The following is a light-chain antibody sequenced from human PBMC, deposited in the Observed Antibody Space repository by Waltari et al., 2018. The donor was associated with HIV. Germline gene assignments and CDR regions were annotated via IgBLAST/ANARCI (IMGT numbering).Light chain of an antibody. J-gene: IGLJ2*01. CDR2: EVS. V-gene: IGLV2-8*01. Sequence: QSALTQPPSPSGSPGPSVTIPSTGTSSAVGGYHSVPWYRHHPGKAPKLMIYEVSKRPSGVPDRFSGSKSGNTASLTVSGLQAEDEADYYCSSYAGSNNLVFGGGTKLTVL. CDR3: SSYAGSNNLV. CDR1: SSAVGGYHS.